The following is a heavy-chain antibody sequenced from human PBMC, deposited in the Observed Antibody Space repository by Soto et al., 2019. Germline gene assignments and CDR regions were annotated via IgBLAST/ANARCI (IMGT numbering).Heavy chain of an antibody. CDR1: GGTFSSYA. J-gene: IGHJ3*02. D-gene: IGHD1-26*01. Sequence: SVKVSCKASGGTFSSYAISWVRQAPGQGLEWMGGIIPIFGTANYAQKFQGRVTITADESTSTAYMELSSLRSEDTAVYYCARHQWASYAFDIWGQGTMVTVSS. CDR2: IIPIFGTA. CDR3: ARHQWASYAFDI. V-gene: IGHV1-69*13.